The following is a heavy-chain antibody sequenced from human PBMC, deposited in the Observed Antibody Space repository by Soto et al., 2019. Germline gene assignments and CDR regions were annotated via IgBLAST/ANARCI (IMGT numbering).Heavy chain of an antibody. J-gene: IGHJ3*02. CDR1: GYSFTSYW. CDR2: IYPGDSDT. V-gene: IGHV5-51*01. D-gene: IGHD3-10*01. CDR3: ARHDSGSGSYAFDI. Sequence: GESLKISCNGSGYSFTSYWICWVRQVPGKGLEWMGIIYPGDSDTRYSPSFQGQVTISADKSISTAYLQWSSLKASDTAMYYCARHDSGSGSYAFDIWGQGTMVTVSS.